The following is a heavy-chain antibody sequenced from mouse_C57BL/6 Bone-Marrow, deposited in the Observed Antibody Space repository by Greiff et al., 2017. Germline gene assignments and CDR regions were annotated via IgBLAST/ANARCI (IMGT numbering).Heavy chain of an antibody. V-gene: IGHV5-17*01. D-gene: IGHD1-1*01. CDR2: ISSGSSTI. CDR3: ARILLSWFAY. Sequence: EVNVVESGGGLVKPGGSLKLSCAASGFTFSDYGMHWVRQAPEKGLEWVAYISSGSSTIYYADTVKGRFTISRDNAKNTLFLQMTSLRSEDTAMYYCARILLSWFAYWGQGTLVTVSA. J-gene: IGHJ3*01. CDR1: GFTFSDYG.